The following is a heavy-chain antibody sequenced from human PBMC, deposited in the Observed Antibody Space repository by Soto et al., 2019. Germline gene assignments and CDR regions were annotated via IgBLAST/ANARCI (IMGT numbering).Heavy chain of an antibody. J-gene: IGHJ4*02. CDR1: GDNISSNIAA. CDR2: TYYRSKWYN. V-gene: IGHV6-1*01. D-gene: IGHD1-26*01. CDR3: ARGYVGAGPFDY. Sequence: SRTLSLTCAISGDNISSNIAAWNWIRQSPSRGLEWLGRTYYRSKWYNDYAVSVKSRITINPDTSKNQFSLQLNSVTPEDTAVYYCARGYVGAGPFDYWGQGTLVTVS.